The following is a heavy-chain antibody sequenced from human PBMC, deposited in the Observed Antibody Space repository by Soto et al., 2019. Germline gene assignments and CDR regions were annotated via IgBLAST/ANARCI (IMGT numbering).Heavy chain of an antibody. J-gene: IGHJ4*02. CDR2: ISSSSSTI. CDR3: AKDGGYSYGPYDY. CDR1: GFTFGSYS. V-gene: IGHV3-48*01. Sequence: EVQLVEPGGGLVQPGGSLRLSCAASGFTFGSYSMNWVRQAPGKGLEWVSYISSSSSTIYYADSVEGRFTISRDNAKHTLYLQMNSLRAEDTAVYYCAKDGGYSYGPYDYWGQGTLVTVSS. D-gene: IGHD5-18*01.